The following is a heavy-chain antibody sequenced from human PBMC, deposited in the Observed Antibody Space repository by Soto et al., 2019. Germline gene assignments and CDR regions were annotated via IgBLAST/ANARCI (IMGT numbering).Heavy chain of an antibody. Sequence: QVQLQESGPGLVKPSETLSLTCTVSGGSVSSVSYYWSWIRQPPGKGLEWIGYIYYSGGTNYNPSLKSRVTISVDTSKNQCSLKLSSGTAADTAVYYCARDARRPTDLGGYYYYAMDVWGQGTTVTVSS. V-gene: IGHV4-61*01. CDR3: ARDARRPTDLGGYYYYAMDV. CDR1: GGSVSSVSYY. J-gene: IGHJ6*02. D-gene: IGHD4-4*01. CDR2: IYYSGGT.